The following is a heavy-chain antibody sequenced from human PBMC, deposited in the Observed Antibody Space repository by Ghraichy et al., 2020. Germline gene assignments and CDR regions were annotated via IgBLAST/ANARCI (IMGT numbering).Heavy chain of an antibody. CDR3: ASQVKQHLVLFRPSAEYFQN. Sequence: SVKVSCKASGGTFSSSAISWVRQAPGQGLEWMGGIIPIFGTAIYAQKFQGRVTITADKSTSTAYMDLSSLRSDDTAVYYCASQVKQHLVLFRPSAEYFQNWGQGTLVTVSS. D-gene: IGHD6-13*01. CDR1: GGTFSSSA. J-gene: IGHJ1*01. CDR2: IIPIFGTA. V-gene: IGHV1-69*06.